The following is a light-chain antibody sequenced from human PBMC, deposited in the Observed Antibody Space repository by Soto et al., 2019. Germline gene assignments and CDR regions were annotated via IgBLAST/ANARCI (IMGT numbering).Light chain of an antibody. V-gene: IGKV1-39*01. CDR1: QNIDND. CDR2: GAS. J-gene: IGKJ1*01. Sequence: DIQMTQSPSSLSASVGAGVTIACRPSQNIDNDLNWYQQNPGKAPKFLIYGASSLVSGVPSRFSGSGSGTYFTLTISSLQPEDSATYYCQQGHSPLWTFGQGTKV. CDR3: QQGHSPLWT.